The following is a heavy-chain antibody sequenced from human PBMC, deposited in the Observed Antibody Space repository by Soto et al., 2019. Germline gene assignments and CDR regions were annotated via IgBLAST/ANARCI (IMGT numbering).Heavy chain of an antibody. CDR3: AREGFFFQAEYGIRDTVQVSAVLLNRSSDL. J-gene: IGHJ2*01. CDR2: ISSSSSTI. D-gene: IGHD2-15*01. V-gene: IGHV3-48*02. Sequence: KAREWVSYISSSSSTIYYADSVKGRFTISRDNAKNSRYLQMNSLRDEDTAVYYCAREGFFFQAEYGIRDTVQVSAVLLNRSSDL.